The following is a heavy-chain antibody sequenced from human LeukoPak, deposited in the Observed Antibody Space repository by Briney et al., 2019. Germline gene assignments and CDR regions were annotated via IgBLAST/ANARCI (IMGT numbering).Heavy chain of an antibody. CDR1: GYTFTSYG. CDR3: ARDRLQLVYGNWFDP. CDR2: ISAYNGNT. Sequence: ASVKVSCKASGYTFTSYGISWVRQAPGQGLEWMGWISAYNGNTNYAQKLQGRVTMTTDTSTSTAYMELRSLRSDDTAVYYCARDRLQLVYGNWFDPWGQGTLVTVST. J-gene: IGHJ5*02. V-gene: IGHV1-18*01. D-gene: IGHD6-13*01.